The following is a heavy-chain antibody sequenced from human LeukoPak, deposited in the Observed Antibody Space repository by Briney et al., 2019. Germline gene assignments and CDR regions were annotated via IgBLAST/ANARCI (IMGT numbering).Heavy chain of an antibody. CDR2: INHSGST. V-gene: IGHV4-34*08. D-gene: IGHD3-22*01. CDR1: GFTFSDYY. J-gene: IGHJ4*02. Sequence: GSLRLSCAASGFTFSDYYMSWIRQPPGKGLEWIGEINHSGSTNYNPSLKSRVTISVDTSKNQFSLKLSSVTAADTAVYYCHYYDSSGYYYESGKPFDYWGQGTLVTVSS. CDR3: HYYDSSGYYYESGKPFDY.